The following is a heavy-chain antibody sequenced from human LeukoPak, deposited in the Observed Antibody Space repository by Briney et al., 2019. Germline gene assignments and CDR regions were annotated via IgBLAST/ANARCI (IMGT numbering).Heavy chain of an antibody. CDR3: ARHGRPYSGSYYYAFDI. CDR1: GGSISSYY. CDR2: IYYSGST. V-gene: IGHV4-59*08. J-gene: IGHJ3*02. Sequence: PSETLSLTCTVSGGSISSYYWSWIRQPPGKGLEWIGYIYYSGSTNYNPYHKSRVTISVDTSKNQFSLKLSSVTAADTAVYYCARHGRPYSGSYYYAFDIWGQGTMVTVSS. D-gene: IGHD1-26*01.